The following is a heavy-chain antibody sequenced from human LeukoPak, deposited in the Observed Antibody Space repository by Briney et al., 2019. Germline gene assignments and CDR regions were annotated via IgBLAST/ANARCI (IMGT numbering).Heavy chain of an antibody. Sequence: GGSLRLSCAASGFTFSTYSMHWVRQAPWKGLEWVSSIGSPSSYIYYADSVKGRFTISRDNAKNSLYLQMNSLRAEDTAVYYCVRDVGYYDKLGSERYFDYWGQGTLVTVSS. CDR3: VRDVGYYDKLGSERYFDY. J-gene: IGHJ4*02. CDR2: IGSPSSYI. D-gene: IGHD3-22*01. V-gene: IGHV3-21*01. CDR1: GFTFSTYS.